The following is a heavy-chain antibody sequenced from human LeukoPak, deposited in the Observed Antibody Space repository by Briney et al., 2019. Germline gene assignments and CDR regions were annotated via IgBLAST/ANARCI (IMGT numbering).Heavy chain of an antibody. Sequence: ASVKVSCRASGYTFTGYYIHWVRQAPGQGLEWMGRINPNSGGADYAQKFQGRVFMTRDTSISTAYMELSSLRSDDTAVYYCARGPRLDSSGWYYGAFDIWGQGTMVTVS. CDR2: INPNSGGA. J-gene: IGHJ3*02. V-gene: IGHV1-2*06. CDR1: GYTFTGYY. CDR3: ARGPRLDSSGWYYGAFDI. D-gene: IGHD6-19*01.